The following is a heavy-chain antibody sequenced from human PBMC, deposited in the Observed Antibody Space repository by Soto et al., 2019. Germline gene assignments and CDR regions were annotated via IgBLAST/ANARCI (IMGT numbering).Heavy chain of an antibody. CDR1: GGTFSNST. V-gene: IGHV1-69*02. CDR3: ARQLVRDDFYYYYLMDV. CDR2: IIPILDIT. J-gene: IGHJ6*03. D-gene: IGHD6-19*01. Sequence: QVQLVQSGAEVKKPGSSVKVSCKAAGGTFSNSTINWVRQAPGQGLEWMGRIIPILDITNHAQRFQGRVTITADKSTTTAYMELSSLTSEDTAVYYCARQLVRDDFYYYYLMDVWGTGTTVTVSS.